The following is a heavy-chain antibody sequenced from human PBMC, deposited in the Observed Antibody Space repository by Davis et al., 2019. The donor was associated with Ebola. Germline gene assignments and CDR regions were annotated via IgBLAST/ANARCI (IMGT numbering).Heavy chain of an antibody. CDR1: GFTFSGSA. V-gene: IGHV3-73*01. Sequence: PGGSLRLSCAASGFTFSGSAMHWVRQASGKGLEWVGRIRSKANSYATAYAASVKGRFTISRDDSKNTAYLQMNSLKTEDTAVYYCTTDQLGYCSSTSCPSGYYGMDVWGQGTTATVSS. CDR2: IRSKANSYAT. D-gene: IGHD2-2*01. CDR3: TTDQLGYCSSTSCPSGYYGMDV. J-gene: IGHJ6*02.